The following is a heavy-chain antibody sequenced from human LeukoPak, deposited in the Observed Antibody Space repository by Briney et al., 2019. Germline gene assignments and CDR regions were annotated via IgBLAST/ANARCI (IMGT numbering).Heavy chain of an antibody. CDR3: ATGGYNWNDENWFDP. Sequence: GASVKVSCKASGYTFTSYDINWVRQATGQGLEWMGWMNPNSGNTGYAQKFQGGVTITRNTSISTAYMELSSLRSEDTAVYYCATGGYNWNDENWFDPWGQGTLVTVSS. V-gene: IGHV1-8*03. CDR2: MNPNSGNT. D-gene: IGHD1-1*01. CDR1: GYTFTSYD. J-gene: IGHJ5*02.